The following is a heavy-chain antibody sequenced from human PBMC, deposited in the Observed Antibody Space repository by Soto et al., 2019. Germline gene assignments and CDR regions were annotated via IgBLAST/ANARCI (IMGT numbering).Heavy chain of an antibody. CDR3: TRHIAAAGYYYYYGRDV. Sequence: GESLKISCKGSGYSFTSYWISWVRQMPGKGLEWMGRIDPSDSYTNYSPSFQGHVTISADKSISTAYLQWSSLKASDTAMYYCTRHIAAAGYYYYYGRDVWGKGTTVTVPS. CDR2: IDPSDSYT. CDR1: GYSFTSYW. D-gene: IGHD6-13*01. J-gene: IGHJ6*04. V-gene: IGHV5-10-1*01.